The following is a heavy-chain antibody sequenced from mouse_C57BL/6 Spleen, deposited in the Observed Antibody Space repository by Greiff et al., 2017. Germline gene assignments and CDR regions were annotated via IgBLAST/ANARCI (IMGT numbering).Heavy chain of an antibody. V-gene: IGHV5-16*01. CDR3: ARVRVNWERAWFAY. D-gene: IGHD4-1*01. CDR1: GFTFSDYY. Sequence: EVQLVESEGGLVQPGSSMKLSCTASGFTFSDYYMAWVRQVPEKGLEWVANINYDGSSTYYLDSLKSRFIISRDNAKNILYLQMSSLKSEDTATYYCARVRVNWERAWFAYWGQGTLVTVSA. J-gene: IGHJ3*01. CDR2: INYDGSST.